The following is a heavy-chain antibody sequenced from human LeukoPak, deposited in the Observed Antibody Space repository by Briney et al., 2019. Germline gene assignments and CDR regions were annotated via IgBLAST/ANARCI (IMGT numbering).Heavy chain of an antibody. Sequence: GGSLRLSCAASRFTFSSYSMNWVRQAPGKGLEWVSSISSSSSYIYCSDSVKGRFTISRHNANNSLYLQINSMRAEDTAVYYCASLLKTYYYDSSGYPPDYWGQGTVVTVSS. CDR2: ISSSSSYI. D-gene: IGHD3-22*01. CDR1: RFTFSSYS. J-gene: IGHJ4*02. CDR3: ASLLKTYYYDSSGYPPDY. V-gene: IGHV3-21*01.